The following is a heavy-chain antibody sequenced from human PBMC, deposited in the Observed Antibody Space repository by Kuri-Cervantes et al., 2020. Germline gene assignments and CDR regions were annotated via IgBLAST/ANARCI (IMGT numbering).Heavy chain of an antibody. J-gene: IGHJ4*02. V-gene: IGHV1-3*01. CDR2: INAGNGNT. Sequence: ASVKVSCKASGYTFTSYAMHWVRQAPGQRLEWMGWINAGNGNTKYSQKFQGRVTITRDTSASTAYMELSSLRSEDTAVYYCARLGPPSNYYDSSGYPYWGQGTLVTVSS. CDR1: GYTFTSYA. CDR3: ARLGPPSNYYDSSGYPY. D-gene: IGHD3-22*01.